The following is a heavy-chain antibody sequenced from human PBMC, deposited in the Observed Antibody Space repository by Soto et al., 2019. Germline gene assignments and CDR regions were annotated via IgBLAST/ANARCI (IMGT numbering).Heavy chain of an antibody. J-gene: IGHJ4*02. V-gene: IGHV3-73*02. CDR3: TRLPSREMATIGY. Sequence: EVPLVESGGGLVQPGGSLKLSCAASGFTFSGSAMHWVRQASGKGLEWVGRIRSKANSYATAYAASVKGRFTISRDDSKNTAYLQMNSLKTEDTAVYYCTRLPSREMATIGYWGQGTLVTVSS. CDR1: GFTFSGSA. CDR2: IRSKANSYAT. D-gene: IGHD5-12*01.